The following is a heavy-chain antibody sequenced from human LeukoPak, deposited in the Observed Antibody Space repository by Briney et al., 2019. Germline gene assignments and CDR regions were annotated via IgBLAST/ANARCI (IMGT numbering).Heavy chain of an antibody. V-gene: IGHV1-69*13. CDR2: IIPIFGTA. D-gene: IGHD3-22*01. Sequence: SVKVSCKASGGTFSSYAISWVRQAPGQGLEWMGGIIPIFGTANYAQKFQGRVTITADESTSTAYMELSSLRSEDTAVYYCARQRRYYDSSGYYYVSSPFDYWGQGTLVTVSS. J-gene: IGHJ4*02. CDR1: GGTFSSYA. CDR3: ARQRRYYDSSGYYYVSSPFDY.